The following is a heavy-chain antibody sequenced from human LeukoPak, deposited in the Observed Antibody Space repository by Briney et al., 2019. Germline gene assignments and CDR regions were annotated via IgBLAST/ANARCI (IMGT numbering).Heavy chain of an antibody. Sequence: SETLSLTCSVSGGSLTDGDYYWGWVRQPPGTGLQWIATTYEGASLKSRVTISLDTSKNQFFLRLTSVTAADTAVYYCVRILGRYQEGMDVWGPGITVTVSS. D-gene: IGHD1-26*01. CDR3: VRILGRYQEGMDV. V-gene: IGHV4-61*08. CDR1: GGSLTDGDYY. J-gene: IGHJ6*02. CDR2: T.